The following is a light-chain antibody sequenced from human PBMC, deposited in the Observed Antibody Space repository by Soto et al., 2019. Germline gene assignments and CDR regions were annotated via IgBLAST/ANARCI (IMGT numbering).Light chain of an antibody. CDR3: CSYAGSSTYI. J-gene: IGLJ1*01. Sequence: ALNQPASVSGSPGQSITISCTGTSSDVGSYNLVSWYQQHPGKAPKLMIYEVSKRPSGVSNRFSGSKSGNTASLTISGLQAEDEADYYCCSYAGSSTYIFGTGTKVTVL. V-gene: IGLV2-23*02. CDR1: SSDVGSYNL. CDR2: EVS.